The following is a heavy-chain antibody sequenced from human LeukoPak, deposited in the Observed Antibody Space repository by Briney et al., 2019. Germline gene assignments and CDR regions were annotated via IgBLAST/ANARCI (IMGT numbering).Heavy chain of an antibody. CDR3: ARGSIVGAKTLGFGAFDI. Sequence: GASVKVSCKTSGYTFTIYGINWVRQAPGQGLEWMGWISGYSANTDYAPRLQGRVTMTTDTSTSTAYMELRSLRSEDTAVYYCARGSIVGAKTLGFGAFDIWGQGTMVTVSS. D-gene: IGHD1-26*01. V-gene: IGHV1-18*01. CDR2: ISGYSANT. CDR1: GYTFTIYG. J-gene: IGHJ3*02.